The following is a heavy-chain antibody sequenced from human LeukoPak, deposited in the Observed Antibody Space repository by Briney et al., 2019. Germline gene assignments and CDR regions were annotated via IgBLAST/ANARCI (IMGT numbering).Heavy chain of an antibody. CDR2: IKEDGSET. CDR1: AFAFSSNW. V-gene: IGHV3-7*05. D-gene: IGHD2-15*01. CDR3: ARGGFDY. J-gene: IGHJ4*02. Sequence: PGGSLRLSCVASAFAFSSNWMSWVRQAPGKGLEWVASIKEDGSETYYVDSVKGRFTISRDNAKNSLYLQMNSLKTEDTAVYYCARGGFDYWGQGTLVTVSS.